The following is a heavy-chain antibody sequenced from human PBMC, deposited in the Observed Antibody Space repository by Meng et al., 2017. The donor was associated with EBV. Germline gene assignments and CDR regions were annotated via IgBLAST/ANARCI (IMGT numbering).Heavy chain of an antibody. D-gene: IGHD5-12*01. CDR1: CYTFTSYG. J-gene: IGHJ5*02. V-gene: IGHV1-18*01. CDR2: ISAYNGNT. CDR3: ARETSGYDFNWFDP. Sequence: QGQLVQSGTEVKKPGASVKVSCKASCYTFTSYGISWVRQAPGQGLEWMGWISAYNGNTNYAQKLQGRVTMTTDTSTSTAYMELRSLRSDDTAVYYCARETSGYDFNWFDPWGQGTLVTVSS.